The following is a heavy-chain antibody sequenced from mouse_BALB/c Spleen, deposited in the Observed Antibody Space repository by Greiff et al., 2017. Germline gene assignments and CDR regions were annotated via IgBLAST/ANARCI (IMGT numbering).Heavy chain of an antibody. Sequence: VNLVESGPGLVAPSQSLSITCTVSGFSLSRYSVHWVRQPPGKGLEWLGMIWGGGSTDYNSALKSRLSISKDNSKSQVFLKMNSLQTDDTAMYYCARNGRADDGYLFAYWGQGTLVTVSA. CDR3: ARNGRADDGYLFAY. CDR2: IWGGGST. J-gene: IGHJ3*01. D-gene: IGHD2-3*01. CDR1: GFSLSRYS. V-gene: IGHV2-6-4*01.